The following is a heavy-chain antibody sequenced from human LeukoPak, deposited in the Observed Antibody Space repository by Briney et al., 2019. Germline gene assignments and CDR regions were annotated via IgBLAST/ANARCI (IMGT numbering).Heavy chain of an antibody. CDR1: GGSISSGGYY. J-gene: IGHJ4*02. V-gene: IGHV4-31*03. Sequence: SQTLSLTCTVSGGSISSGGYYWSWIRQHPGKGLEWIGHIYYSGSTYYNPSLKSRVTISVDTSKNQFSLKLSSVTAADTAVYYCAGEGYCSSTSCGLDYWGQGTLVTVSS. CDR2: IYYSGST. D-gene: IGHD2-2*01. CDR3: AGEGYCSSTSCGLDY.